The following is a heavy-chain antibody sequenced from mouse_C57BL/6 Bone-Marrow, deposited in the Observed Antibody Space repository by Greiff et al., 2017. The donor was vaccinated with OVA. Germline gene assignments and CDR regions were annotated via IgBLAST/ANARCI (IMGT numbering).Heavy chain of an antibody. J-gene: IGHJ1*03. Sequence: EVKLQQSGPELVKPGASVKISCKASGYTFTDYYMNWVKQSHGKSLEWIGDINPNNGGTSYNQKFKGKATLTVDKSSSTAYMELRSLTSEDSAVYYCARGTGTDWYFDVWGTGTTVTVSS. CDR3: ARGTGTDWYFDV. V-gene: IGHV1-26*01. D-gene: IGHD4-1*01. CDR2: INPNNGGT. CDR1: GYTFTDYY.